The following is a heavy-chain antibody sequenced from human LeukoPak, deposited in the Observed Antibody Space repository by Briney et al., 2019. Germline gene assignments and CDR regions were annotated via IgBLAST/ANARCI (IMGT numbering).Heavy chain of an antibody. CDR2: INPNSGGT. Sequence: ASVKVSCKASGYTFTGNYMHWVRQTPGQGLEWMGWINPNSGGTNYAQKFQGRVTMTRDTSISTAYMELSRLRSDDTAVYYCARASGSYYDFDYWGQGTLVTVSS. CDR1: GYTFTGNY. J-gene: IGHJ4*02. D-gene: IGHD1-26*01. CDR3: ARASGSYYDFDY. V-gene: IGHV1-2*02.